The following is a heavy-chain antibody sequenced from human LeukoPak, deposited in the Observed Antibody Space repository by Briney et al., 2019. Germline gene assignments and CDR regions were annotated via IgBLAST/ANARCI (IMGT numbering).Heavy chain of an antibody. D-gene: IGHD3-22*01. J-gene: IGHJ4*02. CDR2: ISYDGSNK. V-gene: IGHV3-30*04. CDR1: GFTFSSYA. Sequence: PGGSLRLSCAASGFTFSSYAMHWVRQAPGKGLEWVAVISYDGSNKYYADSVKGRFTISRDNSKNTLYLQMNSLRAEDTAVYYCAGGEGMIVVGPLGCWGQGTLVTVSP. CDR3: AGGEGMIVVGPLGC.